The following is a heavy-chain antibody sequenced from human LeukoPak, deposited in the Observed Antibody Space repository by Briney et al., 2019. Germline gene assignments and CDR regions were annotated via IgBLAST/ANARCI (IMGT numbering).Heavy chain of an antibody. CDR1: GYFFPNAY. Sequence: KPGGSLRLSCEVSGYFFPNAYLNWVRQAPGKGLEWVGRMKSNRDGGTTDYAAPVKGRFTISRDDSLNTVYLHMSDLKTEDTAVYYCTRDSGTYNWFDPWGQGTLVTVSS. CDR3: TRDSGTYNWFDP. V-gene: IGHV3-15*01. D-gene: IGHD1-26*01. J-gene: IGHJ5*02. CDR2: MKSNRDGGTT.